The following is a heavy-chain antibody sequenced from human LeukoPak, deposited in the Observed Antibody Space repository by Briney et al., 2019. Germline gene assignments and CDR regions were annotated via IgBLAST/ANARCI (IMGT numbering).Heavy chain of an antibody. D-gene: IGHD3-3*01. Sequence: GRSLRLSCVASGITFSRHGMDWVRQAPGKGLEWVAVIADDGGVKQYADSVKGRFTVSRDNSKSTLYLQMNGLSVEDTAIYYCAREATWGEWYFDHWGQGTPVTVSS. CDR3: AREATWGEWYFDH. CDR1: GITFSRHG. CDR2: IADDGGVK. J-gene: IGHJ4*02. V-gene: IGHV3-30*03.